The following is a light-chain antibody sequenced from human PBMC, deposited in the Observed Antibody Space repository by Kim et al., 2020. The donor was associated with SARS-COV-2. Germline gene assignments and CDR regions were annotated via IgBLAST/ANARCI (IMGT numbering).Light chain of an antibody. CDR2: DAS. CDR3: HQYNSYSHT. Sequence: SVAVGDRVTMTCRASQSITRLLAWYQQKPGKAPKLLIYDASSLKRGVPSRFSGSGSGTEFTLTISSLQPDDFATYYCHQYNSYSHTFGQGTKLEIK. J-gene: IGKJ2*01. CDR1: QSITRL. V-gene: IGKV1-5*01.